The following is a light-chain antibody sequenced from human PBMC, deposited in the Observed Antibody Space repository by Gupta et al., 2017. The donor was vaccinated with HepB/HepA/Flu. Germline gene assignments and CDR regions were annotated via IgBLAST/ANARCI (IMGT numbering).Light chain of an antibody. J-gene: IGKJ3*01. Sequence: IVMTQSPLSLPVTPGEPASISCRSSQSLLHSNGYNYLDWYLQKPGQSPQLLIYLGSNRASGVPDRFSGSGSGTDFTLKISRGEAEDVGVYYCRQSLQTPFSFGHGTKVDIK. CDR3: RQSLQTPFS. CDR2: LGS. V-gene: IGKV2-28*01. CDR1: QSLLHSNGYNY.